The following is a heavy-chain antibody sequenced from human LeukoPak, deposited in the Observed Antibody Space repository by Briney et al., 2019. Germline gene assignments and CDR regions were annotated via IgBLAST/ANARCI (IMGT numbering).Heavy chain of an antibody. Sequence: GSSVKVSCKASGGTFSSYAISWVRQAPGQGLEWMGRIIPILSIANYAQKLQGRVTISADKSTSTVYMELSSLRSEDTAVYYCASKSIEDSYGPGYHYDGMDVWGQGTTVTVSS. J-gene: IGHJ6*02. CDR1: GGTFSSYA. CDR2: IIPILSIA. V-gene: IGHV1-69*04. CDR3: ASKSIEDSYGPGYHYDGMDV. D-gene: IGHD5-18*01.